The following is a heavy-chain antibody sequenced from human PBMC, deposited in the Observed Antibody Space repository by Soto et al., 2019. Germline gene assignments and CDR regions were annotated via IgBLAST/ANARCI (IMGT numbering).Heavy chain of an antibody. V-gene: IGHV3-23*01. CDR2: ISGSGGST. Sequence: GGSLRLSCAASGFIFSSYAMSWVRQAPGKGLEWVSAISGSGGSTYYADSVKGRFTISRDNSKNTLYLQMNSLTAEDTAVYFCVRDRDTYGLSFFDYWGQGTLVTVSS. J-gene: IGHJ4*02. CDR1: GFIFSSYA. D-gene: IGHD5-18*01. CDR3: VRDRDTYGLSFFDY.